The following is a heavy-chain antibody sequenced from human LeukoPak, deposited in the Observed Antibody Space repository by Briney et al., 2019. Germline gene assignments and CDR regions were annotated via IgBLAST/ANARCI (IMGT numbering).Heavy chain of an antibody. CDR3: ARAPITIFGVDSAIPYSGMDV. D-gene: IGHD3-3*01. CDR1: GGSISSSSYY. Sequence: SETLSLTCTVSGGSISSSSYYWGWIRQPPGKGLEWIGYIYYSGSTYYNPSLKSRVTISVDTSKNQFSLKLSSVTAADTAVYYCARAPITIFGVDSAIPYSGMDVWGQGTTVTVSS. CDR2: IYYSGST. V-gene: IGHV4-31*03. J-gene: IGHJ6*02.